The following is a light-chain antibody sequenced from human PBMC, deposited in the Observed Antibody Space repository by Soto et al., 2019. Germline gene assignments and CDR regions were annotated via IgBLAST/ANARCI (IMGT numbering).Light chain of an antibody. Sequence: EIVMAQSQATLSVSPGERATLSCRASQSVSSSLAWYQQKPGQAPRLLIYGASSRATGIPARFSGSGSGTEFTLTIGSLQSDDFAVYYCQQSNNSPRTFGQATKVDIK. J-gene: IGKJ2*01. CDR2: GAS. CDR1: QSVSSS. CDR3: QQSNNSPRT. V-gene: IGKV3-15*01.